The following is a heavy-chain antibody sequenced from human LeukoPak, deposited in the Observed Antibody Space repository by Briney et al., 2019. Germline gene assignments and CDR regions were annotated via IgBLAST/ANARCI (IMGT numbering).Heavy chain of an antibody. J-gene: IGHJ4*02. Sequence: GGSLRLSCAASGFTFSNYAMSWVRQAPGKGLEWVAVISYDGSQKYHADSVRGRFTISRDNSKNTLSLQMNSLRAEDTAVYYCARGSYGDLNWGQGTLVTVSS. D-gene: IGHD4-17*01. CDR3: ARGSYGDLN. CDR2: ISYDGSQK. V-gene: IGHV3-30*04. CDR1: GFTFSNYA.